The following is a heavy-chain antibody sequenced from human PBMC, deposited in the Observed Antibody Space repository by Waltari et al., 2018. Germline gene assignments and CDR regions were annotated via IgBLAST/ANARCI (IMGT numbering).Heavy chain of an antibody. J-gene: IGHJ4*02. Sequence: QVQLQQWGTRVLKHSATLPLTCAVHRGFFSGAFWAWFRQPPGKGREWIGEINHDGNTKYNPSLKSRVSISADMSKNQFSLKVTSVTAADTAVYYCASPAGRYSRSPFFDYWGQGTLVTVSS. CDR3: ASPAGRYSRSPFFDY. D-gene: IGHD6-6*01. V-gene: IGHV4-34*01. CDR2: INHDGNT. CDR1: RGFFSGAF.